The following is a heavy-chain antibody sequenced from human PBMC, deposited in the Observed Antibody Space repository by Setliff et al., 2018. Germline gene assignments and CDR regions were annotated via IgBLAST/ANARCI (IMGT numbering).Heavy chain of an antibody. Sequence: HPGGSLRLSCAASGFTFSSYWMNWVRQAPGKGLEWVANIKQDGSVKNYVDSVKGRFSISRDNTKNSLYLQMNSLRAEDTAVYYCAKVNRGPYCGGDCSLDYWGQGTLVTVSS. CDR3: AKVNRGPYCGGDCSLDY. CDR2: IKQDGSVK. V-gene: IGHV3-7*03. J-gene: IGHJ4*02. CDR1: GFTFSSYW. D-gene: IGHD2-21*02.